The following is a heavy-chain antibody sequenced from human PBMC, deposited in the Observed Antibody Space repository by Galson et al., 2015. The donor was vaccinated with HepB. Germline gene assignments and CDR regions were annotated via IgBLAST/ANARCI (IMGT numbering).Heavy chain of an antibody. CDR1: GFSLSTSGVG. J-gene: IGHJ4*02. V-gene: IGHV2-5*02. CDR3: AHSYTAYDSSGPSGY. D-gene: IGHD3-22*01. Sequence: PALVKPTQTLTLTCTFSGFSLSTSGVGVGWIRQPPGKALEWLALIYWDDDKRYSPSLKSRLTITKDTSKNQVVLTMTNMDPVDTVTYYFAHSYTAYDSSGPSGYWGQGTLVTVTS. CDR2: IYWDDDK.